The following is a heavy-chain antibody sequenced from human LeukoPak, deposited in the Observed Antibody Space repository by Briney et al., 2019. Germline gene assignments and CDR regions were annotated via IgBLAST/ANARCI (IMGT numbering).Heavy chain of an antibody. J-gene: IGHJ3*02. CDR3: ARQYYYASGSFAFDI. D-gene: IGHD3-10*01. CDR2: IYVSGSI. V-gene: IGHV4-59*08. Sequence: SETLSLTATVSGGSISSYYWSWIRQSPGKGLEWIGYIYVSGSINYNPSLKSRVTISVDTSKNQFSLKLSSVTAADTAVYYCARQYYYASGSFAFDIWGQGTMVTVSS. CDR1: GGSISSYY.